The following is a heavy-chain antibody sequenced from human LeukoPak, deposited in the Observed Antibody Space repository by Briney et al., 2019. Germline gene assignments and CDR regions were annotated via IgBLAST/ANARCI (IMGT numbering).Heavy chain of an antibody. Sequence: PGGSLRLSCAASGFTFSNAWMSWVRQAPGKGLEWVGRIKSKTDGGTTDYAAPVKGRFTISRDDSKNTLYLQMNSLKTEDTAVYYCTTGNYDFWSGYYGDYWGQGTLVTVSS. CDR1: GFTFSNAW. CDR3: TTGNYDFWSGYYGDY. V-gene: IGHV3-15*01. D-gene: IGHD3-3*01. J-gene: IGHJ4*02. CDR2: IKSKTDGGTT.